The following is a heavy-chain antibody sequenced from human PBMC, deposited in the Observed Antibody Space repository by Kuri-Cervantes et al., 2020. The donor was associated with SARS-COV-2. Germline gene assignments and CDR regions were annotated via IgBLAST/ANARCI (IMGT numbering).Heavy chain of an antibody. CDR2: INHSGST. CDR1: GGSFSGYY. D-gene: IGHD3-10*01. V-gene: IGHV4-34*01. Sequence: SETLSLTCAVYGGSFSGYYWSWIRQPPGKGLEWIGEINHSGSTNYNPSLKSRVTISVDTSENQFSLKLSSVTAADTAVYYCARTNRGRYYYYYGMDVWGQGTTVTVSS. CDR3: ARTNRGRYYYYYGMDV. J-gene: IGHJ6*02.